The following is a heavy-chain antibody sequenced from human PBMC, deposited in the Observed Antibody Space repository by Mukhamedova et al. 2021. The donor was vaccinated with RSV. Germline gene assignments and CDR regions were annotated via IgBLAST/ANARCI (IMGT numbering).Heavy chain of an antibody. J-gene: IGHJ6*03. Sequence: GSTNYNPSLKSRVTISVDTSKNQFSLKLSSVTAADTAVYYCARGRPHYDILTGYNHYYYYMDVWGQGTTVTVSS. CDR2: GST. V-gene: IGHV4-34*01. D-gene: IGHD3-9*01. CDR3: ARGRPHYDILTGYNHYYYYMDV.